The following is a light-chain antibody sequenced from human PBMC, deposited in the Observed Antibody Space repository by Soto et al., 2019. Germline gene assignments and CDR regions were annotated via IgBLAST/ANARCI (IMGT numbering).Light chain of an antibody. J-gene: IGKJ5*01. Sequence: VAERVTITCLASHDIGNYLNWYQQKLGKAPKLLIYAASSLQSGVPSRFSVSGSGADFTLTISVLQPEDYTTYYRRVSSLTPIACGHGRRLEIK. CDR1: HDIGNY. CDR3: RVSSLTPIA. CDR2: AAS. V-gene: IGKV1-39*01.